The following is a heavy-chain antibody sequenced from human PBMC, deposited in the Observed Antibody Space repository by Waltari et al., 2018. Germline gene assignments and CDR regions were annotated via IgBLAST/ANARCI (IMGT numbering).Heavy chain of an antibody. V-gene: IGHV1-2*06. CDR2: INPKSGVT. J-gene: IGHJ5*02. CDR1: GYIFIDHY. CDR3: AREVVRTTMVDP. D-gene: IGHD1-1*01. Sequence: QVQLVQSGAEVKQPGDSVKVSCKASGYIFIDHYIHWIRQAPGQGPEGVGRINPKSGVTKYAQNSQGRVTMTRDTSVNTAYMQLTSLTSDDTALFYCAREVVRTTMVDPWGQGTLVTVSS.